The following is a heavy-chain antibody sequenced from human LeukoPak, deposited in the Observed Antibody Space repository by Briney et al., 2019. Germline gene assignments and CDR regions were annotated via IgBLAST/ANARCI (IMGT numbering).Heavy chain of an antibody. V-gene: IGHV4-59*01. J-gene: IGHJ6*03. CDR2: ISYSGST. CDR3: ARDLSSIYYDSSGYRGVYYYMDV. CDR1: GGSLSPYY. D-gene: IGHD3-22*01. Sequence: PSETLSLTCTVSGGSLSPYYWSWIRQSPGKGLEWIGYISYSGSTNSHPSLKSRVTISVDMSKPQFYLESSSVTAADTAVYYCARDLSSIYYDSSGYRGVYYYMDVWGKGTTVTISS.